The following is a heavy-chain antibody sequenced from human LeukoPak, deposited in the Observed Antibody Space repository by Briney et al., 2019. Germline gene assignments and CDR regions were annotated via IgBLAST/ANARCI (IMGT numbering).Heavy chain of an antibody. CDR2: IYHSGST. CDR3: ARRGYVRPFDY. Sequence: SETLSLTCTVSGDSVSGTNWWSWVRQPPGKGLEWIGEIYHSGSTNYNPSLKSRVTISVDKSKNQFSLKLSSVTAADTAVYYCARRGYVRPFDYWGQGTLVTVSS. V-gene: IGHV4-4*02. J-gene: IGHJ4*02. CDR1: GDSVSGTNW. D-gene: IGHD5-12*01.